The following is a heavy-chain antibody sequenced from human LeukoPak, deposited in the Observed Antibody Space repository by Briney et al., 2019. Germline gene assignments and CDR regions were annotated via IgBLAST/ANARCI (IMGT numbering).Heavy chain of an antibody. CDR1: GFTFSSYG. CDR3: ARGDIVLMVYVFDY. Sequence: PGGSLRLSCAASGFTFSSYGMHWVRQAPGKGLEWVAFIRYDGSNKYYADSVKGRFTISRDNSKNTLYLQMNSLRAEDTAVYYCARGDIVLMVYVFDYWGQGTLVTVSS. CDR2: IRYDGSNK. J-gene: IGHJ4*02. D-gene: IGHD2-8*01. V-gene: IGHV3-30*02.